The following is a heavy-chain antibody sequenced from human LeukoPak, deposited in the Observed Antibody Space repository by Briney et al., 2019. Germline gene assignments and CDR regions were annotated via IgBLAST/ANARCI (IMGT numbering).Heavy chain of an antibody. V-gene: IGHV3-11*01. J-gene: IGHJ6*03. CDR3: AKEKGSTWGVYYMDV. CDR1: GFTFSDYY. D-gene: IGHD7-27*01. Sequence: GGSLRLSCAASGFTFSDYYMSWIRQAPGKGLEWVSYISSSGSTIYYADSVKGRFTISRDNSKNTLYLQMNGLRAEDTAVYYCAKEKGSTWGVYYMDVWGKGTTVTVSS. CDR2: ISSSGSTI.